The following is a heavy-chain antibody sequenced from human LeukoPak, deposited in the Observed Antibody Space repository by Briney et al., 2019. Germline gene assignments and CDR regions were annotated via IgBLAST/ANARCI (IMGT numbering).Heavy chain of an antibody. CDR3: TRWGRLLWFGESFYMDV. CDR2: IRSKTNSYAT. Sequence: GGSLRLSCAVSGFTFSGSAIHWVRQASGRGLEWVGRIRSKTNSYATAYAASVKGRFTISRDDSKNTAYLQMNTLKTEDTAVYYCTRWGRLLWFGESFYMDVWGKGTTVTISS. J-gene: IGHJ6*03. D-gene: IGHD3-10*01. V-gene: IGHV3-73*01. CDR1: GFTFSGSA.